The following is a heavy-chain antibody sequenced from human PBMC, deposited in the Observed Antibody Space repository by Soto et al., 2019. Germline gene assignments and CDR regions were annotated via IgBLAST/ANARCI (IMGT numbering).Heavy chain of an antibody. Sequence: EVQLVESGGGLVRPGESLRLSCAASGFTFTSAWINWVRQAPGKGLEWAGRIKSKTDGGTVDYGAPVKGRFTISRDDSKNTAYLQMNSLRNEDTAVYYCTTAERGGSYYSDYWGQGTLVTVSP. CDR3: TTAERGGSYYSDY. D-gene: IGHD1-26*01. V-gene: IGHV3-15*07. CDR1: GFTFTSAW. J-gene: IGHJ4*02. CDR2: IKSKTDGGTV.